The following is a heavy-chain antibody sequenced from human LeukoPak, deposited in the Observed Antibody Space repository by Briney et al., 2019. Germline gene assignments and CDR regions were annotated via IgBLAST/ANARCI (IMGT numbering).Heavy chain of an antibody. CDR3: ARDSSGYPDY. V-gene: IGHV3-66*01. J-gene: IGHJ4*02. Sequence: GGSLRLSCAASGFTFSSYSMNWVRQAPGKGLEWVSVIYSGGSTYYADSVKGRFTISRDNSKNTLYLQMNSLRAEDTAVYYCARDSSGYPDYWGQGTLVTVSS. D-gene: IGHD3-22*01. CDR2: IYSGGST. CDR1: GFTFSSYS.